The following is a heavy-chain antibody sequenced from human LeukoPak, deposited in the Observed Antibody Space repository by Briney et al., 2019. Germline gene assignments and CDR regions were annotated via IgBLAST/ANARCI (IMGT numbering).Heavy chain of an antibody. V-gene: IGHV3-23*01. CDR1: GFTFSKFA. CDR3: AKDLSISGSWVDYFGL. CDR2: ITGSGRST. Sequence: GGSLRFSCAASGFTFSKFAMGWARQAAGKGLEWVSTITGSGRSTYYADSVRGRFTVSRDNSKNTLYVHMDSLRGDDAPVYYCAKDLSISGSWVDYFGLLGQGNLVT. J-gene: IGHJ4*02. D-gene: IGHD3-10*01.